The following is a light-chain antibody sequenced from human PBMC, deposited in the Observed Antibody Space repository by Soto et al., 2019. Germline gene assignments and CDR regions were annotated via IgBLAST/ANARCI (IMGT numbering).Light chain of an antibody. CDR3: SSYTSSSTLGV. J-gene: IGLJ2*01. V-gene: IGLV2-14*01. CDR1: SSDVGGYNY. CDR2: EVS. Sequence: QSALTQPASVSGSPGQSITISCTGTSSDVGGYNYVSWYQQHPGKAPKLMIYEVSYRPSGVSSRFSGSKSGNTASLTISGRQAEDEADYSCSSYTSSSTLGVFGGGTKLTVL.